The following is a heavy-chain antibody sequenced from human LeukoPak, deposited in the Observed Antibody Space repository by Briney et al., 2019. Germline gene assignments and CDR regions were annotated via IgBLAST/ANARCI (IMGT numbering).Heavy chain of an antibody. V-gene: IGHV3-23*01. D-gene: IGHD2-15*01. Sequence: GGSLRLSCAASGFTLSTYAMSWVRQTPGKGLEWVAATGSSDAGTYHADSVRGRFTISRDNSKNTLYLQMNSLRAEDTAVYYCAKGTIVVVVAATGFDYWGQGTLVTVSS. J-gene: IGHJ4*02. CDR3: AKGTIVVVVAATGFDY. CDR2: TGSSDAGT. CDR1: GFTLSTYA.